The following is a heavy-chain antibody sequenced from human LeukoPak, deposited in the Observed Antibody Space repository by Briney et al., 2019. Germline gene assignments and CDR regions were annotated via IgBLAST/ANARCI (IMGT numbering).Heavy chain of an antibody. V-gene: IGHV4-59*01. J-gene: IGHJ3*02. CDR2: IYYSGST. D-gene: IGHD3-22*01. Sequence: SETVSLTCIVSGGSISSYYWSWIRQPPGKGLEWIGYIYYSGSTNYNPSLKSRVTISVDTSKNQFSLKLSSVTPADTAVYYCARGDSSGYYYPVDRNDAFDIWGQGTMVTVSS. CDR1: GGSISSYY. CDR3: ARGDSSGYYYPVDRNDAFDI.